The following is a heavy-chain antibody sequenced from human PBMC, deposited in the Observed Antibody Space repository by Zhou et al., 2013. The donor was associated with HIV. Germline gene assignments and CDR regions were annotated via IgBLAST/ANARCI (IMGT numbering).Heavy chain of an antibody. CDR1: GYSISSGYY. Sequence: QVQLQESGPGLVKPSETLSLTCTVSGYSISSGYYWGWIRQPPGKGLEWIGNIYHSGSIYYNPSLKSRVTISVNTSKNQFSLKMSSVTAADTAVYYCARLVAARDYYYYIDVWGRGTTVTVSS. J-gene: IGHJ6*03. V-gene: IGHV4-38-2*02. D-gene: IGHD6-13*01. CDR2: IYHSGSI. CDR3: ARLVAARDYYYYIDV.